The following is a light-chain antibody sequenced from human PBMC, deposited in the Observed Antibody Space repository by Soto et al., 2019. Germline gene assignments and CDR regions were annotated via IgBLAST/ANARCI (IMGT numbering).Light chain of an antibody. CDR3: HQRYNWPPWT. V-gene: IGKV3-11*01. Sequence: EIMLTQSPYTLSWSPGQRATLSCRASQSLTTYLAGYQHKPCQAPRLIIYDASNRATGIPARFSGSGSGTDFTLTISSLEPEDFAVYFCHQRYNWPPWTFGQGTKVDIK. CDR1: QSLTTY. J-gene: IGKJ1*01. CDR2: DAS.